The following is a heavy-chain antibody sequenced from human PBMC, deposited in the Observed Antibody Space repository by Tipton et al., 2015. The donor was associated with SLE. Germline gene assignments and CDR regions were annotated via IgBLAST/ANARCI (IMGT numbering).Heavy chain of an antibody. D-gene: IGHD6-19*01. Sequence: TLSLTCTVSGDSINSGTYYWSWIRQPAGKGLEWIGSIYTSESTNYNPSLKSRVTISVDTSKNQFSLKLTSVTAADTAVYYCAREQWLVLWGYFDYWGQGSLATISS. CDR2: IYTSEST. J-gene: IGHJ4*02. CDR1: GDSINSGTYY. CDR3: AREQWLVLWGYFDY. V-gene: IGHV4-61*02.